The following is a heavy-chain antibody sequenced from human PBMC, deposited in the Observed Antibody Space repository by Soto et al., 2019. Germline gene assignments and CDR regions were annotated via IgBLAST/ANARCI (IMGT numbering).Heavy chain of an antibody. D-gene: IGHD2-15*01. Sequence: SETLSLTCAVYCGSFSGYYWSWIRQPPGKGLEWIGEINHSGSTNYNPSLKSRVTISVDTSKNQFSLKLSSVTAADTAVYYCARAPIVVVVAARHNWFDPWGQGTLVTVSS. V-gene: IGHV4-34*01. CDR1: CGSFSGYY. CDR2: INHSGST. J-gene: IGHJ5*02. CDR3: ARAPIVVVVAARHNWFDP.